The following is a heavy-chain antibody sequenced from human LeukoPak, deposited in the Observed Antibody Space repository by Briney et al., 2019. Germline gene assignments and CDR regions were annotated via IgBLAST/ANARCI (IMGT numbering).Heavy chain of an antibody. CDR1: GYTFTSYA. V-gene: IGHV1-3*01. J-gene: IGHJ4*02. D-gene: IGHD1-26*01. CDR2: INAGNGNT. Sequence: GASVKVSCKASGYTFTSYAMHWVRQAPGQRLEWMGWINAGNGNTKYSQKFQGRVTITRDTSASTAYMELSSLRSEDTAVYYCAREGWELWTPGPYWGQGTLVTVSS. CDR3: AREGWELWTPGPY.